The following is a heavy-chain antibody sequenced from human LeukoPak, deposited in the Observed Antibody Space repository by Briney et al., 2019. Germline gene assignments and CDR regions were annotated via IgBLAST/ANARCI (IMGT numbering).Heavy chain of an antibody. J-gene: IGHJ4*02. V-gene: IGHV3-74*01. CDR3: ARDRGGYDLAAAGGFDY. Sequence: GGSLRLSCAASGFIFSSYWMHWVRQAPGKGLVWVSRINSDGSSTSYADSVKGRFTISRDNSKNTLYLQMNSLRAEDTAVYYCARDRGGYDLAAAGGFDYWGQGTLVTVSS. D-gene: IGHD5-12*01. CDR1: GFIFSSYW. CDR2: INSDGSST.